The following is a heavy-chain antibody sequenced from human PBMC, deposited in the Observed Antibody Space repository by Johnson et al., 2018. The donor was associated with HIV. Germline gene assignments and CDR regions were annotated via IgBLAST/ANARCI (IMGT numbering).Heavy chain of an antibody. CDR2: ISSNGDST. Sequence: VQLVESGGGVVQPGGSLRLSCAASGFIFSNYGMHWVRQAPGKGLEYVSAISSNGDSTYYTDSVKGRFTISRDNSKNTLYIQMGSLRAEDMAVYYCARDWRAYCGGDCYSNAFDIWGQGTMVTVSS. V-gene: IGHV3-64*07. D-gene: IGHD2-21*02. J-gene: IGHJ3*02. CDR3: ARDWRAYCGGDCYSNAFDI. CDR1: GFIFSNYG.